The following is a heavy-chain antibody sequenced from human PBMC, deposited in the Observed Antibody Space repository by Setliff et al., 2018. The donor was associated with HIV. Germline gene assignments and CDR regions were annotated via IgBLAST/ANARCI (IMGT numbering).Heavy chain of an antibody. V-gene: IGHV1-46*01. Sequence: ASVKVSCKASGYTFTSYYMHWVRQAPGQGLEWMGIINPSGGSTSYAQKFQGRVTMTRDTSTSTVYMELSSLRSEDTAVYYCARESNSASSSSGWYLPDYWGQGTLVTVSS. J-gene: IGHJ4*02. CDR1: GYTFTSYY. D-gene: IGHD6-19*01. CDR3: ARESNSASSSSGWYLPDY. CDR2: INPSGGST.